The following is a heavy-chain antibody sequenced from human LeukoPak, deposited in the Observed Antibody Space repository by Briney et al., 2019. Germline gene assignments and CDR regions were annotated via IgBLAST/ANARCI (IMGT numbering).Heavy chain of an antibody. CDR1: GGSISSYY. J-gene: IGHJ4*02. CDR2: IYTSGST. V-gene: IGHV4-4*07. CDR3: ARGKLGYCSGDSCYREFDY. Sequence: SETLSLTCTVSGGSISSYYWSWIRQPAGKGLEWIGRIYTSGSTNYNPSLKSRVTMSVGTSKNQFSLKLSSVTAADTAVYYCARGKLGYCSGDSCYREFDYWGQGTLVTVSS. D-gene: IGHD2-15*01.